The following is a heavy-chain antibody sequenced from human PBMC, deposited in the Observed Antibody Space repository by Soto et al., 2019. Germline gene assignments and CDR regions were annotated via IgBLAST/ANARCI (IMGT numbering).Heavy chain of an antibody. V-gene: IGHV4-31*03. CDR1: GGSISSGGYY. CDR3: ARDIGPDKESYDFWSGYYTHYYYGMDV. CDR2: IYYSGST. J-gene: IGHJ6*02. D-gene: IGHD3-3*01. Sequence: SETLSLTCTVSGGSISSGGYYWSWIRQHPGKGLEWIGYIYYSGSTYYNPSLKSRVTISVDTSKNQFSLKLSSVTAADTAVYYCARDIGPDKESYDFWSGYYTHYYYGMDVWGQGTTVTVSS.